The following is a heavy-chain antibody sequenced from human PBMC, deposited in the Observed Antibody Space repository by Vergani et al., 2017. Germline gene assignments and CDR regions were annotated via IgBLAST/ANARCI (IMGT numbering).Heavy chain of an antibody. D-gene: IGHD6-19*01. Sequence: EVQLVESGGVVVQPGGSLRLSCAASGFTFDDYTMHWVRQAPGKGLEWVSLISWDGGSTYYADSVKGRFTISRDNSKNSLYLQMNSLRTEDTALYYCAKDIRGWTEYYYYYYGMDVWGQGTTVTVSS. CDR3: AKDIRGWTEYYYYYYGMDV. V-gene: IGHV3-43*01. CDR1: GFTFDDYT. J-gene: IGHJ6*02. CDR2: ISWDGGST.